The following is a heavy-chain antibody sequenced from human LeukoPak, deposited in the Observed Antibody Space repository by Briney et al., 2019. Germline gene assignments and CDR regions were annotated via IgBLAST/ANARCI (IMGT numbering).Heavy chain of an antibody. V-gene: IGHV4-4*07. CDR2: LYTSGST. J-gene: IGHJ4*02. Sequence: SETLSLTCTVSGGSMSNYYWSWIRQSAGKGLEWIGRLYTSGSTNYNPSLKSRVTISEDKSKNQFSLKLSSVTAADTAVYYCARERHMITFGGIIVYYFDSWGQGSLVTVSS. CDR3: ARERHMITFGGIIVYYFDS. D-gene: IGHD3-16*02. CDR1: GGSMSNYY.